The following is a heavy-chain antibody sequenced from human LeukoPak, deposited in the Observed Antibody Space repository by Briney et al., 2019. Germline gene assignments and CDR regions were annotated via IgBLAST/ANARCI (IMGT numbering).Heavy chain of an antibody. Sequence: GASVKVSCKASGCTFSSYGISWVRQAPGQGLEWMGWISAYNGNTNYAQKLQGRVTMTTDTSTSTAYMELRSLRSDDTAVYYCARSGMVAAAGINYFDYWGQGTLVTVSS. J-gene: IGHJ4*02. CDR1: GCTFSSYG. D-gene: IGHD6-13*01. CDR3: ARSGMVAAAGINYFDY. V-gene: IGHV1-18*01. CDR2: ISAYNGNT.